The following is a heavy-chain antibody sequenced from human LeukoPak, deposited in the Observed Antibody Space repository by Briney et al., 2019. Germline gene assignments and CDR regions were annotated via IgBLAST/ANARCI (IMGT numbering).Heavy chain of an antibody. J-gene: IGHJ4*02. Sequence: GGSLRLSCAASGFTFSSYSMNWVRQAPGKGLEWVTSLKEDVSARNLVDSVKGRFTISTDNAKNSLYLQMNSLRVEDTAVYYCARGPTYGSRSDYFDYWGQGTLVTVSS. V-gene: IGHV3-7*01. CDR1: GFTFSSYS. D-gene: IGHD3-10*01. CDR3: ARGPTYGSRSDYFDY. CDR2: LKEDVSAR.